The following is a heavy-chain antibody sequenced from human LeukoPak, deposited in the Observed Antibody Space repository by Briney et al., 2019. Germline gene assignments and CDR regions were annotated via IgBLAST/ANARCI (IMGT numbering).Heavy chain of an antibody. J-gene: IGHJ5*02. V-gene: IGHV1-69*05. D-gene: IGHD5-18*01. CDR2: IIPIFGTA. Sequence: SVKVSCKASGGTFSSYAISWVRQAPGQGLEWMGRIIPIFGTANYAQKLQGRVTITTDESTSTAYMELSSLRSEDTAVYYCARDKDDVDTAMGWYNWFDPWGQGTLVTVSS. CDR1: GGTFSSYA. CDR3: ARDKDDVDTAMGWYNWFDP.